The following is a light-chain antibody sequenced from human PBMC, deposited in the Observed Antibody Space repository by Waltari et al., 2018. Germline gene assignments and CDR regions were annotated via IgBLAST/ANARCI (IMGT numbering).Light chain of an antibody. CDR1: QSVSTW. J-gene: IGKJ4*01. Sequence: DIQMTQSPSTLSASVGDRVTITCRASQSVSTWLAWYQQKPGKAPNLLISKASSLESGVPSRFSGSGSGTEFTLTIGSLQPDDFATYYCQEYTSYSLSFGGGTKVEIK. CDR2: KAS. CDR3: QEYTSYSLS. V-gene: IGKV1-5*03.